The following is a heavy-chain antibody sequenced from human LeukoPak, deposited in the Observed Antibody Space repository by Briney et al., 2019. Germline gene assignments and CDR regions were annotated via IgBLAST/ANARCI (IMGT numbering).Heavy chain of an antibody. CDR1: GFTFSSYT. CDR3: ARGGVHGDFLLLSWFDT. V-gene: IGHV3-21*01. J-gene: IGHJ5*02. D-gene: IGHD4-17*01. Sequence: GGSLRLSCAASGFTFSSYTMNWVSQAPEKGREWVSSISSSSNIHYADSAKAQFTISRDNARNSLYLQMNSLRAEDTAVYYYARGGVHGDFLLLSWFDTWGQGTLVTLSS. CDR2: ISSSSNI.